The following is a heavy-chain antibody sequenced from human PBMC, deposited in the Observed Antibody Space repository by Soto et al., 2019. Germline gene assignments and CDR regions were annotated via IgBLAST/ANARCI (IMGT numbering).Heavy chain of an antibody. CDR1: GFTFSSYA. Sequence: GSLRLSCAASGFTFSSYAMSWVRQAPGKGLEWVSAISGSGGSTYYADSVKGRFTISRDNSKNTLYLQMNSLRAEDTAVYYCATRAGAVARNYYYYGMDVWGQGTTVTV. V-gene: IGHV3-23*01. CDR2: ISGSGGST. CDR3: ATRAGAVARNYYYYGMDV. D-gene: IGHD6-19*01. J-gene: IGHJ6*02.